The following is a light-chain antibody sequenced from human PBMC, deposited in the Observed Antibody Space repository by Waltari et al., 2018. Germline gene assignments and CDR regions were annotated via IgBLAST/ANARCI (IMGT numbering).Light chain of an antibody. CDR1: ALPKQF. J-gene: IGLJ2*01. CDR2: KDN. CDR3: QSADFSGRYVV. Sequence: YELTQAPSMSVSPGQAARITCSGDALPKQFDHWYQQKPGQAPLLVIYKDNERPSGVPDRFSGSSSGTTVTLTINGVQPDDEADYYCQSADFSGRYVVFGGGTKLTVL. V-gene: IGLV3-25*03.